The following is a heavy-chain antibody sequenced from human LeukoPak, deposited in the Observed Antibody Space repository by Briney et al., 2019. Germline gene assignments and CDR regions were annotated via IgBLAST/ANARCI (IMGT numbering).Heavy chain of an antibody. Sequence: PGGSLRLSRAASGFTFSSCAMTWVRQAPGKGLEWVSSISGSGATTYYADSVKGRFTISRDNSNNTVYLQMNSLRAEDTAVYYCAKDQSRVGASDPFDYWGQGMQVGVSS. D-gene: IGHD1-26*01. CDR1: GFTFSSCA. J-gene: IGHJ4*02. CDR3: AKDQSRVGASDPFDY. V-gene: IGHV3-23*01. CDR2: ISGSGATT.